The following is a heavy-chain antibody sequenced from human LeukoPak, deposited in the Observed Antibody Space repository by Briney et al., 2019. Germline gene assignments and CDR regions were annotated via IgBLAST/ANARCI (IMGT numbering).Heavy chain of an antibody. CDR1: GYTFTDYY. CDR3: ARFSIGGRYDFDC. D-gene: IGHD3-9*01. J-gene: IGHJ4*02. CDR2: ISPNSGST. V-gene: IGHV1-2*02. Sequence: ASVKVSCKAYGYTFTDYYLHWVRQAPGQGLEWMGWISPNSGSTKYAQKFLDRVTMTRDTSINTAYMELSGLRSDDTAVYYCARFSIGGRYDFDCWGQGILVTVSS.